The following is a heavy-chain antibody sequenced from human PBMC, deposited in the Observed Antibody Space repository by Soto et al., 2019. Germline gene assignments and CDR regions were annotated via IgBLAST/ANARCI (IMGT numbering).Heavy chain of an antibody. Sequence: GGSLRLSCAASGFTFSSYSMNWVRQAPGKGLEWVSSISSSSSYIYYADSVKGRFTISRDNAKNSLYLQMNSLRAEDTAVYYCASYYDTSGYYYGDYYYGMDVWGQGTTVTVSS. CDR3: ASYYDTSGYYYGDYYYGMDV. CDR2: ISSSSSYI. CDR1: GFTFSSYS. J-gene: IGHJ6*02. D-gene: IGHD3-22*01. V-gene: IGHV3-21*01.